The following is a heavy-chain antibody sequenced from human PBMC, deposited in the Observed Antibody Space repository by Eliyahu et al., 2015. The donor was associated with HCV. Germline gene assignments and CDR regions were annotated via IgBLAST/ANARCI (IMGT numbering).Heavy chain of an antibody. D-gene: IGHD1-26*01. CDR1: GFTFSSYG. CDR3: ASHPPYSGSYFI. V-gene: IGHV3-33*01. J-gene: IGHJ4*02. Sequence: QVQLVESGGGVVQPGRSLRLSCAASGFTFSSYGMHWVRQAPGKGLEGGGGLWGEVDVINNVDSVKGRFTISRDNSKNTLYLQMNSLRAEDTAVYYCASHPPYSGSYFIWGQGTLVTVSS. CDR2: LWGEVDVI.